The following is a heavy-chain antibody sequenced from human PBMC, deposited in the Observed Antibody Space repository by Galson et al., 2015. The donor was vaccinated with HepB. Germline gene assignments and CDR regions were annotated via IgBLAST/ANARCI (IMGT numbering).Heavy chain of an antibody. CDR1: GFTFSSYG. J-gene: IGHJ6*03. V-gene: IGHV3-30*18. CDR2: ISYDGSDK. CDR3: AKSWSGYSWRYYYMDV. Sequence: SLRLSCAASGFTFSSYGMHWVRQAPGKGLEWVAVISYDGSDKYYADSVKGRFTISRDNSKNTLYLQMNSLRAEDTAVYYCAKSWSGYSWRYYYMDVWGKGTTVTVSS. D-gene: IGHD3-3*01.